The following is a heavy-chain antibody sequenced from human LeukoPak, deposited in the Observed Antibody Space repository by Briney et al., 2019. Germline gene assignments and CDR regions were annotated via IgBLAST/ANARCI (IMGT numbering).Heavy chain of an antibody. J-gene: IGHJ5*02. V-gene: IGHV5-51*01. Sequence: GESLKLSCKGSGYSINNYWNGWVRQMPGKGLEWMGIIYPADSDIRYSPSFQGQVTISADKSISTAYLQWSSLKASDTAMYYCARQEYCSGGSCYTWFDPWGQGTLVIVSS. CDR3: ARQEYCSGGSCYTWFDP. CDR2: IYPADSDI. D-gene: IGHD2-15*01. CDR1: GYSINNYW.